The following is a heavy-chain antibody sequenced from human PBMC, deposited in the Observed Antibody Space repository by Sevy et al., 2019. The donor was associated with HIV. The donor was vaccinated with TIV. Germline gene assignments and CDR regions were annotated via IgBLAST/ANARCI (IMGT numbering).Heavy chain of an antibody. J-gene: IGHJ4*02. Sequence: SETLSLTCAVYGGSFSGYYWSWIRQPPGKGLEWIGECNHSGSTNYNPSLKSRVTISVDTSKIQISLKLSSVTAADTAVYYCARYRVAGNFDYWGQGTLVTVSS. CDR2: CNHSGST. D-gene: IGHD6-19*01. CDR3: ARYRVAGNFDY. V-gene: IGHV4-34*01. CDR1: GGSFSGYY.